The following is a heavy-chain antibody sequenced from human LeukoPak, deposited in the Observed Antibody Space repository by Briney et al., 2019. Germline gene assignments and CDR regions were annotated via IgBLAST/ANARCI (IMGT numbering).Heavy chain of an antibody. V-gene: IGHV4-39*01. CDR3: TSWYSDWFDP. CDR2: IYYSGST. D-gene: IGHD2-21*02. CDR1: GGSISSSSYY. Sequence: SETLSLTCTVSGGSISSSSYYWGWIREPPGKGLEWIGSIYYSGSTYYNPSLKSRVTISVDTSKNQFSLKLSSVTAADTAVYYCTSWYSDWFDPWGQGTLVTVSS. J-gene: IGHJ5*02.